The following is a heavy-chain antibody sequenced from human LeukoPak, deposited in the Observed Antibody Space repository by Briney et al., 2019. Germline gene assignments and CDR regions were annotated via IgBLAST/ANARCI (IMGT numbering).Heavy chain of an antibody. Sequence: ASVTVSCKASGYCFTSYGISWVRQAPGHGREWVGWISAYNGNTNYAQKLQGRVTMTTDTSTSTAYMELRSLRSDDTAVYYCARDQGGDAFDIWGQGTTVTVSS. CDR3: ARDQGGDAFDI. J-gene: IGHJ3*02. V-gene: IGHV1-18*01. CDR1: GYCFTSYG. CDR2: ISAYNGNT. D-gene: IGHD3-16*01.